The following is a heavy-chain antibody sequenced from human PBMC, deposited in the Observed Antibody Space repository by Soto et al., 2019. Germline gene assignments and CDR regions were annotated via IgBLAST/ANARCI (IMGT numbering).Heavy chain of an antibody. CDR2: IYWNDDK. D-gene: IGHD3-3*01. CDR3: ALTYYDFWSGYYVGWDF. V-gene: IGHV2-5*01. Sequence: SGPTLVNATQTLTLTCTFSGFSLSTSGLGVGWIRQPPGKALEWLALIYWNDDKRYSPSLKSRLTITKDTSKNQVVLTMTNMDPVDTATYYCALTYYDFWSGYYVGWDFWGQGTPVXV. CDR1: GFSLSTSGLG. J-gene: IGHJ6*02.